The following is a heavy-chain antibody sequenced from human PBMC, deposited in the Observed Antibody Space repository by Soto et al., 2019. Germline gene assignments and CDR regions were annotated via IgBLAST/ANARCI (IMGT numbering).Heavy chain of an antibody. CDR2: VHYGENT. Sequence: QVQLQESGPGLVKPSETLSLTCTVSGGSISSNSYCWGWIRQPPGKGLEWIGTVHYGENTYYKPCLKLRVSLSADTSRNQFSRTLRSGTAADTAVYYCSRRIAALSQGVFDIWGQGTMVTVSS. V-gene: IGHV4-39*01. D-gene: IGHD6-6*01. J-gene: IGHJ3*02. CDR3: SRRIAALSQGVFDI. CDR1: GGSISSNSYC.